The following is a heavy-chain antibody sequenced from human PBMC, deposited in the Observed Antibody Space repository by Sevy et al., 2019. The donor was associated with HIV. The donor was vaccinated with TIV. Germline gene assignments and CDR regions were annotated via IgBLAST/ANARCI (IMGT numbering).Heavy chain of an antibody. D-gene: IGHD6-13*01. Sequence: GGSLRLSCAASGFTFSSYWINWVRQAPGEGLEWVAYINKGGNQKDYMDSVKGSFTISRENADNAVYLKMNILRVEDTAVYDCGGGPSGGAAGRFDSWGQGTLVTVSS. V-gene: IGHV3-7*01. J-gene: IGHJ4*02. CDR1: GFTFSSYW. CDR3: GGGPSGGAAGRFDS. CDR2: INKGGNQK.